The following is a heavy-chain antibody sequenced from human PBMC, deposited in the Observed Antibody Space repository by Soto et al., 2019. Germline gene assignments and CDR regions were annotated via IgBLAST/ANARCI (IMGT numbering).Heavy chain of an antibody. D-gene: IGHD3-10*01. CDR1: GGSFSGYY. V-gene: IGHV4-34*01. CDR3: ARGLVYYGSGSYHGMDV. Sequence: SETLSLTCAVYGGSFSGYYWSWIRQPPGKGLEWIGEINHSGSTNYNPSLKSRVTISVDTSKNQFSLKLSSVTAADTAVYYCARGLVYYGSGSYHGMDVWGQGTTVTVS. J-gene: IGHJ6*02. CDR2: INHSGST.